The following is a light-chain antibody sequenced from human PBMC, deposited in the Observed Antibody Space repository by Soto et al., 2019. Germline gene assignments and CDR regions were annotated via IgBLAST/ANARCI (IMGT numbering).Light chain of an antibody. V-gene: IGLV3-21*02. J-gene: IGLJ1*01. Sequence: SYDLTQPPSVSLAPGQTARISCGGNNIGRKSVHWYQQKPSRAPVVVVYDDSDRPSGIPERFSGANSGDTATLTISRVEAGDEADYYCHVWDSSSGHYIFGTGTKVTVL. CDR3: HVWDSSSGHYI. CDR1: NIGRKS. CDR2: DDS.